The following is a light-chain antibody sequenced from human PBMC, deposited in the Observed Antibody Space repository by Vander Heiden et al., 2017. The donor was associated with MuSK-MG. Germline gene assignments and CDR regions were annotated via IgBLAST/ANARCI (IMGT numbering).Light chain of an antibody. CDR1: NIEAAS. Sequence: YVVTQPPSLSVAPGKTASITCGGDNIEAASVHWYQKRPGQAPVLIIYYDRDRPSGIPERFSGSNSGNTATLTISRVEAGDEADYYCQLWDSATDQAVFGGGTKLTVL. J-gene: IGLJ2*01. CDR2: YDR. V-gene: IGLV3-21*04. CDR3: QLWDSATDQAV.